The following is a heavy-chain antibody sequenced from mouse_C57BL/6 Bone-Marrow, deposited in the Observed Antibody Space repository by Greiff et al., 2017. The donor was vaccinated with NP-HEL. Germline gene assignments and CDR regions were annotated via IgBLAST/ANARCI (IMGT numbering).Heavy chain of an antibody. CDR3: ARQGSTMVTTWYFDV. J-gene: IGHJ1*03. V-gene: IGHV5-9*01. D-gene: IGHD2-2*01. Sequence: EVKLMESGGGLVKPGGSLKLSCAASGFTFSSYTMSWVRQTPEKRLEWVATISGGGGNTYYPDSVKGRFTISRDNAKNTLYLQMSSLRSEDTALYYCARQGSTMVTTWYFDVWGTGTTVTVSS. CDR2: ISGGGGNT. CDR1: GFTFSSYT.